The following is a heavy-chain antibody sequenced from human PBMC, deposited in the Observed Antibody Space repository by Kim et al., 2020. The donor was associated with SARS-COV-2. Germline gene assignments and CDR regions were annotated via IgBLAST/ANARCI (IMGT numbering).Heavy chain of an antibody. V-gene: IGHV3-64*01. CDR3: ARESFDFWSAPGWFDP. Sequence: GGSLRLSCAASGFTFSSYAMHWVRQAPGKGLEYVSAISSNGGSTYYANSVKGRFTISRDNSKNTLYLQMGSLEAEDMAVYYCARESFDFWSAPGWFDPWGQGSLVTVSS. CDR1: GFTFSSYA. D-gene: IGHD3-3*01. J-gene: IGHJ5*02. CDR2: ISSNGGST.